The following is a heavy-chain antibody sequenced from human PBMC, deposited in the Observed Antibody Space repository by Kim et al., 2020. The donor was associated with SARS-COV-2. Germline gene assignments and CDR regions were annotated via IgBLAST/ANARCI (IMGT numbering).Heavy chain of an antibody. CDR1: GGSISSGGYY. V-gene: IGHV4-31*03. J-gene: IGHJ5*02. Sequence: SETLSLTCTVSGGSISSGGYYWSWIRQHPGKGLEWIGYIYYSGSTYYNPSLKSRVTISVDTSKNQFSLKLSSVTAADTAVYYCARDRYSYGYVNWFDPWGQGTLVTVSS. CDR2: IYYSGST. CDR3: ARDRYSYGYVNWFDP. D-gene: IGHD5-18*01.